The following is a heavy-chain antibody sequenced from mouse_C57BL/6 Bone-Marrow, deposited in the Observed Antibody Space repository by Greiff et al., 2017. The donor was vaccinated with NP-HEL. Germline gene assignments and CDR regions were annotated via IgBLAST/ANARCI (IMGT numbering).Heavy chain of an antibody. V-gene: IGHV5-4*01. CDR1: GFTFSSYA. D-gene: IGHD2-2*01. CDR2: ISDGGSYT. J-gene: IGHJ4*01. Sequence: DVQLVESGGGLVKPGGSLKLSCAASGFTFSSYAMSWVRQTPEKRLEWVATISDGGSYTYYPDNVKGRFTISRDNAKNNLYLQMSHLKSEDTAMYYCARYGYDEGAMDYWGQGTSVTVSS. CDR3: ARYGYDEGAMDY.